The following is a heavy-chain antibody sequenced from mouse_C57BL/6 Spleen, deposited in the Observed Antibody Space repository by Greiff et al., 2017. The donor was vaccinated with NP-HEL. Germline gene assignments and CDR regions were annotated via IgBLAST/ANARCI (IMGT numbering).Heavy chain of an antibody. CDR1: GYTFTDYY. J-gene: IGHJ1*03. CDR3: ASWDYWYFDV. CDR2: INPNNGGT. Sequence: EVQLQQSGPELVKPGASVKISCKASGYTFTDYYMNWVKQSHGKSLEWIGDINPNNGGTSYNQKFKGKATLTVDKSSSTAYMELRSLTSEDSAVYYCASWDYWYFDVWGTGTTVTVSS. V-gene: IGHV1-26*01. D-gene: IGHD4-1*01.